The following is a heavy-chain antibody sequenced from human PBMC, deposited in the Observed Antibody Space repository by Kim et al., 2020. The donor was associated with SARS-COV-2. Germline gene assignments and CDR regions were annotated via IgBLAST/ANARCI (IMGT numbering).Heavy chain of an antibody. V-gene: IGHV3-64D*06. Sequence: GGSLRLSCSASGFTFSSYAMHWVRQAPGKGLEYVSAISSNGGSTYYADSVKGRFTISRDNSKNTLYLQMGSLRAEDTAVYYCVKDQGRYCSGGSCYPGRDYFDYWVQGTLVTVSS. D-gene: IGHD2-15*01. CDR2: ISSNGGST. CDR1: GFTFSSYA. J-gene: IGHJ4*02. CDR3: VKDQGRYCSGGSCYPGRDYFDY.